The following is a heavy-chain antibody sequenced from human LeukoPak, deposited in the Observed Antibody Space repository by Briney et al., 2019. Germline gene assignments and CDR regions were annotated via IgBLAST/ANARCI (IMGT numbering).Heavy chain of an antibody. V-gene: IGHV1-18*01. CDR1: GYSFNTHS. D-gene: IGHD5-18*01. J-gene: IGHJ3*02. CDR3: ARDGSGGYRNRGVFDI. CDR2: ISAYNGLT. Sequence: ASVKVSCKASGYSFNTHSLTWVRQAPGQGLEWMGWISAYNGLTNYAQKLQGRVIMTTDTSTRTAYMELRSLRSDDTAVYYRARDGSGGYRNRGVFDIWGQGTMVTVSS.